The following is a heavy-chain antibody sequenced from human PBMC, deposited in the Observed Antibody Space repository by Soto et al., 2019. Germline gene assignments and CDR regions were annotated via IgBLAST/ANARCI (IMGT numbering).Heavy chain of an antibody. J-gene: IGHJ6*02. D-gene: IGHD4-17*01. Sequence: GGSLRLSCAASGFRFDDYAMHWVRQAPGKGLEWVSGISWSSGSIGYAASVKGRFTISRDNDGNSLFLQMNGLRSDDTALYYRARTTVTTGFYYGMDLWGQGTMVTVSS. CDR1: GFRFDDYA. CDR3: ARTTVTTGFYYGMDL. CDR2: ISWSSGSI. V-gene: IGHV3-9*01.